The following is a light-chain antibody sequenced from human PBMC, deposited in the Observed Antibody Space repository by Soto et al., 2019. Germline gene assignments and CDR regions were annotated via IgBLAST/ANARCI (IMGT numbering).Light chain of an antibody. J-gene: IGKJ5*01. Sequence: DIQMTHSPSSLSASIGDRVTITCRASQSISSYLNWYQQKPGKAPTLLIYAASGFESGVPSRFSGSGSGTEFTLTIRSLEPEDSAVYYCQHCHMRPITFGQGTRLEIK. CDR1: QSISSY. CDR3: QHCHMRPIT. V-gene: IGKV1-39*01. CDR2: AAS.